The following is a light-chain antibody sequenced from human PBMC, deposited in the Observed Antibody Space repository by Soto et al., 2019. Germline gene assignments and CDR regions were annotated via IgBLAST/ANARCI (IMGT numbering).Light chain of an antibody. J-gene: IGLJ2*01. CDR2: GNR. V-gene: IGLV1-40*01. Sequence: QSVLTQPPSVSGAPGQRVTISCTGSSSNIGAGYDVHWYQQLPGTAPKLVIYGNRNRPSGVPDRFSGSKSGTSASLAITGLQAEDEADYYCQSFDSSRIGLLFGGGTKLTVL. CDR1: SSNIGAGYD. CDR3: QSFDSSRIGLL.